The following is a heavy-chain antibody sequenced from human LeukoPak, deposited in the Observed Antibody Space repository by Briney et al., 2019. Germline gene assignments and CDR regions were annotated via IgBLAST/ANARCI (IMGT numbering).Heavy chain of an antibody. CDR1: GFTFSKYR. Sequence: GGTLRLSCADSGFTFSKYRMSWVGQAPGGGREGGAAISAGAGSTYYAASVKGRFTISRDNSKNTLYLQMNSLRAEDTAVYYCAKDGGYWGQGTLVTVSS. V-gene: IGHV3-23*01. CDR3: AKDGGY. J-gene: IGHJ4*02. CDR2: ISAGAGST. D-gene: IGHD3-16*01.